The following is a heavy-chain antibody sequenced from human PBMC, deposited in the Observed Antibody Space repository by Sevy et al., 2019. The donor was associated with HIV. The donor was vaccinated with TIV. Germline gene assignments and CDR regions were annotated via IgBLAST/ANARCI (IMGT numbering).Heavy chain of an antibody. J-gene: IGHJ6*02. Sequence: GGSLRLSCAASGFTVSSNYMSWVRQAPGKGLEWVSVIYSGGSTYYEDSVKGRFTISRDNSKNTLYLQMNSLRAEDTAVYYCVRDNAGRGYGMDVWGQGTTVTVSS. CDR1: GFTVSSNY. CDR3: VRDNAGRGYGMDV. D-gene: IGHD1-26*01. CDR2: IYSGGST. V-gene: IGHV3-53*01.